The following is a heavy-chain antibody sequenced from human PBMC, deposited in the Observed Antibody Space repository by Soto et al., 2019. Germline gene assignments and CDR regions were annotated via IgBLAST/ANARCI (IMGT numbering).Heavy chain of an antibody. CDR1: GFTFNSYS. J-gene: IGHJ4*02. D-gene: IGHD2-2*01. V-gene: IGHV3-23*01. Sequence: EVQLLESGGGLVQPGGSLRLSCAASGFTFNSYSMSWVRQAPGKGLEWVSVISGSGGSTYYADSVKGRFTISRDNSKNTLYLQMTSLRAEDTAVYYCAKVTTDRSTTSCYSINYFDYCGQGTLVTVSS. CDR3: AKVTTDRSTTSCYSINYFDY. CDR2: ISGSGGST.